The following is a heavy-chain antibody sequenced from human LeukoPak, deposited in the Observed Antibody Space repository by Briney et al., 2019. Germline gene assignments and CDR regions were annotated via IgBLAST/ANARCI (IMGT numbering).Heavy chain of an antibody. CDR3: ARVELAADVIDY. CDR2: INPNSGGT. Sequence: ASVKVSCKASGYTFTGYYMHWVRQAPGQGLEWMGWINPNSGGTNYAQKFQGRVTMTRDTSISTAYMELSRLRSDDTAVYYCARVELAADVIDYWGQGTLVTVSS. J-gene: IGHJ4*02. CDR1: GYTFTGYY. D-gene: IGHD6-13*01. V-gene: IGHV1-2*02.